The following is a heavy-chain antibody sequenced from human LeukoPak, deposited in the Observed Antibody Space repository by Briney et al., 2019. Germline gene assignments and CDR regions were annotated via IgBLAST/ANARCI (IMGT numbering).Heavy chain of an antibody. J-gene: IGHJ6*02. Sequence: GASVKVSCKASGYTFTSYGISWVRQAPGQGLEWMGIINPSGGSTSYAQKFQGRVTMTRDTSTSTVYMELSSLRSEDTAVYYCARDQIGRWLQLVYDGSRYGMDVWGQGTTVTVSS. CDR1: GYTFTSYG. CDR3: ARDQIGRWLQLVYDGSRYGMDV. D-gene: IGHD5-24*01. CDR2: INPSGGST. V-gene: IGHV1-46*01.